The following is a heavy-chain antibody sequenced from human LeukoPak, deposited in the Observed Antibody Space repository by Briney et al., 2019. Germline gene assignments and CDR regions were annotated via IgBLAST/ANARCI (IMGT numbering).Heavy chain of an antibody. V-gene: IGHV3-30*18. CDR1: GFTFSSYG. J-gene: IGHJ3*02. CDR3: AKILFPIGYQLPSLAFDI. D-gene: IGHD2-2*01. CDR2: ISYDGSNK. Sequence: GRSLRLSCAASGFTFSSYGMHWVRQAPGKGLEWVAVISYDGSNKYYADSVKGRFTISRDNSKNTLYLQMNSLRAEDTAVYYCAKILFPIGYQLPSLAFDIWGQGTMVTVSS.